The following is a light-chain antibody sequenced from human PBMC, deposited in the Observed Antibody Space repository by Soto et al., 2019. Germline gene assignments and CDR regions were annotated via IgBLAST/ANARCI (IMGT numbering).Light chain of an antibody. Sequence: DIVMTQSPLSLPVTPGEPASISCRSSQSLLHSNGYNYLDWYLQKPGQSPQLLIYLGSNRASGVPERFSGSGSGTDFTLRISRVEAEDVGVYYCMQALQPPPAFGPGTKVDIK. J-gene: IGKJ3*01. CDR1: QSLLHSNGYNY. CDR3: MQALQPPPA. V-gene: IGKV2-28*01. CDR2: LGS.